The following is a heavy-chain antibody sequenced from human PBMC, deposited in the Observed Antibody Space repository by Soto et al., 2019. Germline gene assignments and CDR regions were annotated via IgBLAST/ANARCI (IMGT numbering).Heavy chain of an antibody. D-gene: IGHD3-3*01. CDR2: ISGSGGST. Sequence: PEGSLRLSCSASGFTFSSYAMSWVRQAPGKGLEWVSAISGSGGSTYYADSVKGRFTISRDNSKNTLYLQMNSLRAEDTAVYYCAKDFDFWSGTRFDNWCQGALVTVSS. V-gene: IGHV3-23*01. CDR3: AKDFDFWSGTRFDN. J-gene: IGHJ4*02. CDR1: GFTFSSYA.